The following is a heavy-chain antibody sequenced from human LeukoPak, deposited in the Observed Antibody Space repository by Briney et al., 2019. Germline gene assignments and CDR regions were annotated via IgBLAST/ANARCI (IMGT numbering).Heavy chain of an antibody. V-gene: IGHV4-4*07. CDR1: GGSISSYY. J-gene: IGHJ6*03. CDR3: ARDLTIFERGYYYYYYMDV. Sequence: SETLSLTCSVSGGSISSYYWSWIRQPAGKGLEWIGRLYTSGSTNYNPSLKSRVTMSVDTSKNQFSLKLSSVTAADTAVYYCARDLTIFERGYYYYYYMDVWGKGTTVTVSS. CDR2: LYTSGST. D-gene: IGHD3-3*01.